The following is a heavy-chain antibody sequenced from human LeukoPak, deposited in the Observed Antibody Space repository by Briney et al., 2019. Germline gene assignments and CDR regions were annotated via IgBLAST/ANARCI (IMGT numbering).Heavy chain of an antibody. CDR2: INPNGGAT. Sequence: GASVKVSCKASEHTFTDYYLHWVRQAPGQGLEWIGRINPNGGATNYAQKFQGRVTMARDTSISTAYMDLGRLRSDDTAVYYCARERITMLGGLTFPLFDYWGQGTLVTVSS. V-gene: IGHV1-2*06. CDR3: ARERITMLGGLTFPLFDY. D-gene: IGHD3-10*01. CDR1: EHTFTDYY. J-gene: IGHJ4*02.